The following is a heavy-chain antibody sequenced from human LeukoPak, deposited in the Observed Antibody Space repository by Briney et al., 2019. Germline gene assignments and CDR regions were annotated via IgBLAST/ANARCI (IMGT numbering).Heavy chain of an antibody. CDR3: ATFRPRYSSGPRWFDP. D-gene: IGHD6-19*01. J-gene: IGHJ5*02. Sequence: PSETLSLTCAVYGGSFSGYYWSWIRQPPGKGLEWIGEINHSGSTNYNPSLKSRVTISVDTSKNQFSLKLSSVTAADTAVYYCATFRPRYSSGPRWFDPWGQGTLVTVSS. CDR2: INHSGST. CDR1: GGSFSGYY. V-gene: IGHV4-34*01.